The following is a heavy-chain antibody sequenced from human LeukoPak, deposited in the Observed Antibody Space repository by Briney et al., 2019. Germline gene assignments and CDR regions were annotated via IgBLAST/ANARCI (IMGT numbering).Heavy chain of an antibody. CDR1: GGSISSYY. J-gene: IGHJ6*02. Sequence: PSETLSLTCTVSGGSISSYYWSWIRQPAGKGLEWIGRIYTSGSTNYNPSLKSRVTMSVDTSKNQFSLKLSSVTAADTAVYYCLGERSQQLVLYYYYGMDVWGQRTTVTVSS. CDR2: IYTSGST. V-gene: IGHV4-4*07. CDR3: LGERSQQLVLYYYYGMDV. D-gene: IGHD6-13*01.